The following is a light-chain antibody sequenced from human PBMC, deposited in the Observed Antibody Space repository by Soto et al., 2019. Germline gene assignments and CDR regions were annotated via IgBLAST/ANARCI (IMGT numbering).Light chain of an antibody. CDR1: QTISTW. CDR2: DAS. V-gene: IGKV1-5*01. J-gene: IGKJ4*01. Sequence: DIQMTQSPSTLSASVGDRVTVTCRASQTISTWLAWYQPTPGKAPKLLIYDASSLESGVPSRFSGSGSGREFTLTISSLQPDDFATYYCQQYNSYSALTCGGGTKGDIK. CDR3: QQYNSYSALT.